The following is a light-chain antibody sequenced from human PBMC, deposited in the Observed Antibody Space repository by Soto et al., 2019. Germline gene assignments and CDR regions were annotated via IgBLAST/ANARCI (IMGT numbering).Light chain of an antibody. CDR1: SSDVGGYKY. V-gene: IGLV2-14*01. CDR2: DVS. J-gene: IGLJ1*01. Sequence: QSALTQPASVSGSPGQSITISCTGTSSDVGGYKYVSWYQRDPGKAPKLMNYDVSNRPSGGSNCFAGSKSGHTASLTIPGCHAEDEGDYYSTSYTSSRILYFFGTGTKVTVL. CDR3: TSYTSSRILYF.